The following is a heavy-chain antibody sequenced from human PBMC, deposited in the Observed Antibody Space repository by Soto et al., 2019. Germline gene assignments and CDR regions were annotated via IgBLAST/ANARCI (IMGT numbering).Heavy chain of an antibody. J-gene: IGHJ6*02. Sequence: SETLSLTCAVSGGSISSSNWGSWVRQPPGKGLEWIGEIYHSGSTNYNPSLKSRVTISVDKSKKQFSLKLSSVTAADTAVYYCARDQRHCSGGSWPMDVWGQGTTVTVS. D-gene: IGHD2-15*01. CDR3: ARDQRHCSGGSWPMDV. V-gene: IGHV4-4*02. CDR2: IYHSGST. CDR1: GGSISSSNW.